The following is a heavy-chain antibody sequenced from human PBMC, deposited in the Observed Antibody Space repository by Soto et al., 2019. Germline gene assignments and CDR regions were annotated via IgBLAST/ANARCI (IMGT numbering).Heavy chain of an antibody. J-gene: IGHJ6*02. V-gene: IGHV3-66*01. CDR1: GFTVSSNY. D-gene: IGHD1-26*01. CDR2: IYSGGST. Sequence: GGSLRLSCAASGFTVSSNYMSWVRQAPGKGLEWVSVIYSGGSTYYADSVKGGFTISRDNSKNTLYLQMNSLRAEDTAVYYCARDSDGGNYYYYGMDVWGQGTTVTV. CDR3: ARDSDGGNYYYYGMDV.